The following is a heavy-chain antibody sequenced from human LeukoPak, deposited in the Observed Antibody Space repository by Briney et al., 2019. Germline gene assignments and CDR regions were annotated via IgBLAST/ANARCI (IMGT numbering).Heavy chain of an antibody. V-gene: IGHV4-59*01. CDR1: GGSISSYC. CDR3: ARRMVRGSFIFYYYYMDV. D-gene: IGHD3-10*01. J-gene: IGHJ6*03. Sequence: SETLSLTCTVSGGSISSYCWSWIRQPPGKGLEWIGYIYYSGSTNYNPSLKSRVTISVDTSKNQFSLKLSSVTAADTAVYYCARRMVRGSFIFYYYYMDVWGKGTTVTISS. CDR2: IYYSGST.